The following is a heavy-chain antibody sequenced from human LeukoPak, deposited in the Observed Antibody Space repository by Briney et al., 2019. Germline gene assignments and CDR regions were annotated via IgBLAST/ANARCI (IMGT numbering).Heavy chain of an antibody. CDR1: GGSISSYY. CDR3: AREGSYRPLDY. D-gene: IGHD1-26*01. J-gene: IGHJ4*02. V-gene: IGHV4-4*07. CDR2: IYTSGST. Sequence: SETLSPTCTVSGGSISSYYWSWIRQPAGMGLEWIGRIYTSGSTNYHPSLMSRVTMSVDTSKNQFSLNLSSVTAADTAVYYCAREGSYRPLDYWGQGTLVTVSS.